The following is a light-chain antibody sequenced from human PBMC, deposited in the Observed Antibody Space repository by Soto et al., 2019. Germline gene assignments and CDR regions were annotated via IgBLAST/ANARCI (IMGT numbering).Light chain of an antibody. J-gene: IGKJ1*01. CDR2: AAS. CDR1: QSISSY. Sequence: DIQMTQSPSSLSASVGDRVTITCRASQSISSYLSWYQLRPGKAPKLLIYAASNLESGVPSRFSGSGSGTDFTLTISSLQLEDFATYYCQQNYKAPPTFGQGTKVEIK. V-gene: IGKV1-39*01. CDR3: QQNYKAPPT.